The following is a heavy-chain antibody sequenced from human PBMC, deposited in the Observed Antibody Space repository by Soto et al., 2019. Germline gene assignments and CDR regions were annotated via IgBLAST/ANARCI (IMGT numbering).Heavy chain of an antibody. CDR1: AFTFNDYW. V-gene: IGHV3-74*01. J-gene: IGHJ6*02. CDR2: INGDGTTT. CDR3: ARRVRGHYGKDV. D-gene: IGHD3-10*01. Sequence: EVQLVESGGGLVQPGGSLRLSCADSAFTFNDYWIHWVRQAPGKGLMWVSRINGDGTTTNYADSVRGRFAISRDNAENTVYLQMNSLRAEDTALSYCARRVRGHYGKDVWGQGTTVTVSS.